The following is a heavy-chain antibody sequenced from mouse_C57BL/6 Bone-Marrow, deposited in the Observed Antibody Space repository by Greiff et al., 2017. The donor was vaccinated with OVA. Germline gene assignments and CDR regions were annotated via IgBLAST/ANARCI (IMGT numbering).Heavy chain of an antibody. CDR3: AGDDPFAY. V-gene: IGHV5-17*01. Sequence: EVQRVESGGGLVKPGGSLKLSCAASGFTFSDYGMHWVRQAPEKGLEWVAYISSGSSTIYYADTVKGRFTISRDNAKNTLFLQMTSLRSEDTAMYYCAGDDPFAYWGQGTLVTVSA. J-gene: IGHJ3*01. CDR1: GFTFSDYG. CDR2: ISSGSSTI. D-gene: IGHD2-2*01.